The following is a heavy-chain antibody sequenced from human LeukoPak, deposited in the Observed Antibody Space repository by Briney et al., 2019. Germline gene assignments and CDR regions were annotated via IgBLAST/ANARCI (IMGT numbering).Heavy chain of an antibody. Sequence: QTPSLTCAISGDSVSGDSAAWNWIRQSPSRGLEWLGRTYYRSKWYNDSAVSVGRRVIISPDTSKNQFSLQLNSVTPEDTAVYYCVRGVVGATAFDFWGPGTLVLVSS. V-gene: IGHV6-1*01. D-gene: IGHD1-26*01. J-gene: IGHJ4*02. CDR2: TYYRSKWYN. CDR3: VRGVVGATAFDF. CDR1: GDSVSGDSAA.